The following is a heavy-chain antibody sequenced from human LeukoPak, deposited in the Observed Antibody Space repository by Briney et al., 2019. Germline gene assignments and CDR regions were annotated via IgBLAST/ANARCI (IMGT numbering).Heavy chain of an antibody. V-gene: IGHV3-30*04. Sequence: GRSLRLSCAASGFTFSSYAMHWVRQAPGKGLVWVAGISYDGSNTYYADSVKGRFTISRDDSKNTLYLQMNSLRAEDTAVYYCAKNEAVSWYVFDYRGQGTLDSVPS. CDR2: ISYDGSNT. J-gene: IGHJ4*02. CDR3: AKNEAVSWYVFDY. CDR1: GFTFSSYA. D-gene: IGHD6-13*01.